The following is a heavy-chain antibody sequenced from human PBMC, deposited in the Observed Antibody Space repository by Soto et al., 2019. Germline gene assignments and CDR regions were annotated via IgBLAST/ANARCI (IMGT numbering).Heavy chain of an antibody. CDR2: ISWNSGII. V-gene: IGHV3-9*01. CDR3: ANRGVLDCSGGGDPFDY. D-gene: IGHD6-25*01. CDR1: GFTFDDYA. J-gene: IGHJ4*02. Sequence: EVQLVESGGGLVQPGRSLRLSCAASGFTFDDYAMHWVRQAPGKGLEWVSGISWNSGIIGYADSVKGRFPISRDNAKNSLYLQMHSLRAADTALYYCANRGVLDCSGGGDPFDYWGQGTLVTVSS.